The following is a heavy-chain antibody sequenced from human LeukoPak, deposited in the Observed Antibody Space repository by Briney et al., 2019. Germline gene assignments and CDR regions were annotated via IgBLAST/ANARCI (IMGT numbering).Heavy chain of an antibody. V-gene: IGHV3-9*03. Sequence: GRSLRLSCAASGFTFDDYAMHWVRQAPGKGLEWVSGISWNSGSVGYADSVKGRFTISRDNAKNSLYLQMNSLRAEDIALYFCAKGSSYSFGYWYFDLWGRGTLVTVSS. CDR2: ISWNSGSV. CDR1: GFTFDDYA. D-gene: IGHD5-18*01. CDR3: AKGSSYSFGYWYFDL. J-gene: IGHJ2*01.